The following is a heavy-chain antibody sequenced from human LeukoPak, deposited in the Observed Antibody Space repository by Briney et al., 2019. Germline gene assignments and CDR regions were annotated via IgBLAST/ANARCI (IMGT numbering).Heavy chain of an antibody. CDR1: GYSISSGYY. V-gene: IGHV4-38-2*02. Sequence: SETLSLTCTVSGYSISSGYYWGWIRQPPGKGLEWIGSIYHSGSTYYNPSLKSRVTISVDTSKNQVSLHLNSVTPEDTAVYYCAREGRNFFDPWGQGSLVTVSS. J-gene: IGHJ5*02. CDR3: AREGRNFFDP. CDR2: IYHSGST.